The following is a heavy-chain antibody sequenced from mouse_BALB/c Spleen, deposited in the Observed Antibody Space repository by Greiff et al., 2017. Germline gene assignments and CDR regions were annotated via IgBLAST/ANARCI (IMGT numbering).Heavy chain of an antibody. Sequence: QVQLQQPGAELVRPGASVKLSCKASGYTFTSYWINWVKQRPGQGLEWIGNIYPSDSYTNYNQKFKDKATLTVDKSSSTAYMQLSSPTSEDSAVYYCTRRDYRYDDYWGQGTTLTVSS. CDR3: TRRDYRYDDY. CDR2: IYPSDSYT. D-gene: IGHD2-14*01. V-gene: IGHV1-69*02. J-gene: IGHJ2*01. CDR1: GYTFTSYW.